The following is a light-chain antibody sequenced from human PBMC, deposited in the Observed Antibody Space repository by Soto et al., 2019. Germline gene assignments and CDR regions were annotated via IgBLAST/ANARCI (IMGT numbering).Light chain of an antibody. CDR2: DVT. V-gene: IGLV2-11*01. CDR1: SSDVGGYNY. J-gene: IGLJ2*01. CDR3: CSYAGSRTFV. Sequence: QSALTQPRSVSGSPGQSVTISCTGTSSDVGGYNYVSWYQQHPGKAPKVVIYDVTERPSGVPDRFSGSKSGNTASLTISGLQAEDEADYYCCSYAGSRTFVFGGGTKLTVL.